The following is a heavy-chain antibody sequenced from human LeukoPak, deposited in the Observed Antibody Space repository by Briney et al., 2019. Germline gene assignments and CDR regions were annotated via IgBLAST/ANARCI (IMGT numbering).Heavy chain of an antibody. V-gene: IGHV3-23*01. CDR3: ARDRGPYGSGSFDY. D-gene: IGHD3-10*01. J-gene: IGHJ4*02. Sequence: GGSLRLSCAASGFTFSSYAMSWVRQAPGKGLEWISAISGSGGGTHYADSVKGRFTISRDNSKNTLYLQMNSLRAEDTAVYYCARDRGPYGSGSFDYWGQGTLVTVSS. CDR1: GFTFSSYA. CDR2: ISGSGGGT.